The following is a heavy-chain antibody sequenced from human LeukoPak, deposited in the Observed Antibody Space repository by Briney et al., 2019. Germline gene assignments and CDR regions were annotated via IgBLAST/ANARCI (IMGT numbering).Heavy chain of an antibody. CDR2: INPSGGST. V-gene: IGHV1-46*01. Sequence: ASVKVSCKASGYTFTSYYMHWVRQAPGQGLXXXXIINPSGGSTSYAQKFQGRVTMTRDTSTSTVYMELSSLRSEDTAVYYCARTTMVRGAFDYWGQGTLVTVSS. CDR3: ARTTMVRGAFDY. J-gene: IGHJ4*02. D-gene: IGHD3-10*01. CDR1: GYTFTSYY.